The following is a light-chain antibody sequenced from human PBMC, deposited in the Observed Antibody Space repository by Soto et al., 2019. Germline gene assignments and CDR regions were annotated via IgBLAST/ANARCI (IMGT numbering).Light chain of an antibody. J-gene: IGLJ3*02. V-gene: IGLV1-47*01. CDR2: RND. Sequence: QAVVTQPPSASGTPGQMVTISCSGSRSNIRSNYVYWYQQFPGTAPRLLIYRNDQRPSGVPARFSGSKSGTSASLAISGLRSGDEADYYCAAWDDSLSGPGFGGGTKLTVL. CDR3: AAWDDSLSGPG. CDR1: RSNIRSNY.